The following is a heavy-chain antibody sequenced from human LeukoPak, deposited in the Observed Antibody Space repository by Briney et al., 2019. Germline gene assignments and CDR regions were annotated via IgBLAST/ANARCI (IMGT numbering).Heavy chain of an antibody. CDR2: IRSKAYGGTT. J-gene: IGHJ6*02. Sequence: GGSLRLSCTGSGFIFGDHAMSWVRQAPGKGLEWVGFIRSKAYGGTTEYAASVAGRFTISRDDSKSIAYLQMNSLKTEDTAVYYCTRGPIDLWVHNDMDVWGQGTTVTVSS. CDR1: GFIFGDHA. V-gene: IGHV3-49*04. D-gene: IGHD1-26*01. CDR3: TRGPIDLWVHNDMDV.